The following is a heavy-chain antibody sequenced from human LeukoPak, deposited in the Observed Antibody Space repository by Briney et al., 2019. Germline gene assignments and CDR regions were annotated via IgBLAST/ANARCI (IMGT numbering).Heavy chain of an antibody. J-gene: IGHJ6*02. D-gene: IGHD6-19*01. CDR1: GGSFSGYY. CDR2: INHSGST. CDR3: ARAIVSVAGNGMDV. V-gene: IGHV4-34*01. Sequence: PSETLSLTCAVYGGSFSGYYWSWIRQPPGKGLEWIGEINHSGSTNYNPSLKSRVTISVDTSKNQFPLKLSSVTAADTAVYYCARAIVSVAGNGMDVWGQGTTVTVSS.